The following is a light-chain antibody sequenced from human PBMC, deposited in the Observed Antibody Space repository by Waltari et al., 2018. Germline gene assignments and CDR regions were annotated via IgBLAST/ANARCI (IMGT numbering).Light chain of an antibody. CDR1: QSVLYSSNNKNY. J-gene: IGKJ3*01. V-gene: IGKV4-1*01. Sequence: DIVMTQSPDSLAVSLGERATINCKSSQSVLYSSNNKNYLTWYQKKPGQPPKLPIYWASNRESGVPDRFSGSGSGTDFTLTISSLQAEDVAVYYCQQYYNTPFTFGPGTKVDVK. CDR3: QQYYNTPFT. CDR2: WAS.